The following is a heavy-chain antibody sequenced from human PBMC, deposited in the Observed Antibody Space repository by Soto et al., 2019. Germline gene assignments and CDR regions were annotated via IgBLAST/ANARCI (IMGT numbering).Heavy chain of an antibody. CDR3: ARSTSLDDY. Sequence: EVQLLESGGGLVQPGGSLRLSCAASGFTFSSYAMSWVRQAPGKGLEWVSAIYSGGSTYYADSVKGRFTISRDNSKNTLYLQMNSLRAEDTAVYYCARSTSLDDYWGQGTLVTVSS. D-gene: IGHD6-6*01. V-gene: IGHV3-23*05. CDR2: IYSGGST. J-gene: IGHJ4*02. CDR1: GFTFSSYA.